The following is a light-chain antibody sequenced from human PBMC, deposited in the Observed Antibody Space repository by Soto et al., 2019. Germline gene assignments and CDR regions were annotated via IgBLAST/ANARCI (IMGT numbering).Light chain of an antibody. V-gene: IGKV3-11*01. Sequence: EIVLTQSPATLSLSPGERATLSCRASQSVSSYLAWYQQEPGQAPRLLIYDASNRATGIPARFSGSGSGTDFTLTISSLEPEDFAVYYCQQRSNWPPRSTFGGGTKVEIK. J-gene: IGKJ4*01. CDR3: QQRSNWPPRST. CDR1: QSVSSY. CDR2: DAS.